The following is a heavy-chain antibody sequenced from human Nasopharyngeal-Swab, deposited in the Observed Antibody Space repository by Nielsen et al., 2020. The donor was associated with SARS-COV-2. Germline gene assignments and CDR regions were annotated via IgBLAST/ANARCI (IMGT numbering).Heavy chain of an antibody. V-gene: IGHV1-69*04. Sequence: SVKVSCKASGGTFSSYAISWVRQAPGQGLEWMGRIIPILGIANYAQKFQGRVTITADKSTSTAYMELSSLRSEDTAVYYCAGGCGITIFGVVTCYYMDVWGKGTTVTVSS. J-gene: IGHJ6*03. CDR1: GGTFSSYA. D-gene: IGHD3-3*01. CDR2: IIPILGIA. CDR3: AGGCGITIFGVVTCYYMDV.